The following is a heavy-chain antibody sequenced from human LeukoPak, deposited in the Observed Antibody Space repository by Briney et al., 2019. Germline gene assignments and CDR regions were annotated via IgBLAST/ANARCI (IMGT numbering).Heavy chain of an antibody. J-gene: IGHJ4*02. CDR2: ISWNSGSI. D-gene: IGHD3-3*01. Sequence: GGSLRLSCAASGFTFDDYAMHWVRQAPGKGLEWVSGISWNSGSIGYADSVKGRFTISRDNAKNSLYLQMNSLRAEDTALYYCAKGSALQRVRYDFWSGPFDYWGQGTLVTVSS. CDR1: GFTFDDYA. CDR3: AKGSALQRVRYDFWSGPFDY. V-gene: IGHV3-9*01.